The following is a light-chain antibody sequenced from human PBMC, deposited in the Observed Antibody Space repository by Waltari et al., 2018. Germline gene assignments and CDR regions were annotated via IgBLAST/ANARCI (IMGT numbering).Light chain of an antibody. CDR2: QNN. Sequence: SYELTQPPSVSVSPGQTASITCSGDKLGDKYASWYQQKPGQSPVVVIYQNNKRPSVIPERVSGSNSGNTATLTSSGTQAMDEADYYCQAWDSSTAHVVFGGGTKLTVL. V-gene: IGLV3-1*01. CDR3: QAWDSSTAHVV. CDR1: KLGDKY. J-gene: IGLJ2*01.